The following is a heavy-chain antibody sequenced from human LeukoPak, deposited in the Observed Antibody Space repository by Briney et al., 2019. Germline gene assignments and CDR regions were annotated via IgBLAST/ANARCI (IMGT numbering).Heavy chain of an antibody. Sequence: GGSLRLSREASGFTFSDPYMSWIRQAPGKGLECLSYISGSGTDINYADSVRGRFTISRDNAKNSLYLQMNSLRAEDTALYYCARDSVLIAVAVRGAFDIWGQGTMVTVSS. D-gene: IGHD6-19*01. J-gene: IGHJ3*02. CDR1: GFTFSDPY. CDR3: ARDSVLIAVAVRGAFDI. V-gene: IGHV3-11*01. CDR2: ISGSGTDI.